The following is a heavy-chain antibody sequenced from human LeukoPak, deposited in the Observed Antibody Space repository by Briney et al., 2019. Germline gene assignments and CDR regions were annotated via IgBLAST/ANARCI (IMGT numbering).Heavy chain of an antibody. CDR1: GGSISSGSYY. CDR3: ARSQRDITMIVVDAFDI. Sequence: SETLSLTCTVSGGSISSGSYYWSWLRQPAGKGLEWIGRIYTSGRTNYNPSLKSRVTISVDTSKNQFSLKLRSVTAADTAVDYCARSQRDITMIVVDAFDIWGQGTMVTVSS. V-gene: IGHV4-61*02. D-gene: IGHD3-22*01. J-gene: IGHJ3*02. CDR2: IYTSGRT.